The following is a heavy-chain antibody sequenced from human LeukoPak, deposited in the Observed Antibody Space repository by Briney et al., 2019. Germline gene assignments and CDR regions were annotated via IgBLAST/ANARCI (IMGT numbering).Heavy chain of an antibody. V-gene: IGHV3-74*01. CDR3: ARETSGRGMDV. J-gene: IGHJ6*02. CDR1: GFTLSSNW. Sequence: GGSLRLSCAASGFTLSSNWMHWVRQAPGKGLVWVSRINSDRSTTSYAGSVRGRFTISRDNAKNTLYLQMNSLRAEDTAVYYCARETSGRGMDVWGQGTTVTVSS. D-gene: IGHD6-19*01. CDR2: INSDRSTT.